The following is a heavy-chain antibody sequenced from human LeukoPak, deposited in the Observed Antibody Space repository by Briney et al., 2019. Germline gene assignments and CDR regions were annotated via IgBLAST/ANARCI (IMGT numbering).Heavy chain of an antibody. Sequence: SETLSLTCTVSGGSISSSSYYWGWIRQPPGKGLEWIGSIYYSGSTYYNPSLKSRVTISVDTSKNQFSLKLSSVTAADTAVYYCARVRYSSSYGFDPWGQGTLVTVSS. J-gene: IGHJ5*02. CDR1: GGSISSSSYY. CDR3: ARVRYSSSYGFDP. D-gene: IGHD6-13*01. V-gene: IGHV4-39*07. CDR2: IYYSGST.